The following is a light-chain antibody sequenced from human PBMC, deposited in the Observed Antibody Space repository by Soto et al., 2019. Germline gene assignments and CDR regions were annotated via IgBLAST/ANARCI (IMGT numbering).Light chain of an antibody. CDR1: QRISGW. Sequence: DIQMTQSPSSLSASVGDRVTITCRASQRISGWLAWHQQKPGKAPKLLIYDVSALKRGVPPRFSGSGSATEFTPTISSLQPEDFETYYCQQYDSFSVTFGQGTKVDIK. CDR2: DVS. CDR3: QQYDSFSVT. V-gene: IGKV1-5*01. J-gene: IGKJ1*01.